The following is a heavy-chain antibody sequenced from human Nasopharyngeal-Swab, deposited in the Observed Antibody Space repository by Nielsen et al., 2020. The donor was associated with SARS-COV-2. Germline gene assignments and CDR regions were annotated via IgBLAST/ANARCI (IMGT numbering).Heavy chain of an antibody. Sequence: ASVKVSCKVSGYTLTELSMHWVRQAPGKGLEWMGGFDPEDGETIYAQKFQGRVTMTTDTSTSTAYMELRSLRSDDTAVYYCARASTTLDWLSTLDVWDVWGQGTTVTVSS. CDR2: FDPEDGET. J-gene: IGHJ6*02. D-gene: IGHD3-9*01. CDR3: ARASTTLDWLSTLDVWDV. V-gene: IGHV1-24*01. CDR1: GYTLTELS.